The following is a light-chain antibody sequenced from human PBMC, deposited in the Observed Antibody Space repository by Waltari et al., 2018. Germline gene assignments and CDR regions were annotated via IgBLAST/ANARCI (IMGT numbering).Light chain of an antibody. CDR2: GAS. V-gene: IGKV3-11*01. CDR3: QQRSNWPLFT. Sequence: IVFTQSPATLSLSPGERATLSCKASQSVSSNLAGYRQKPGQAPRLVIYGASNRATGIPARFSGSGSGTDFTLTISSLQPEDFAVYYCQQRSNWPLFTFGHGTKVDF. CDR1: QSVSSN. J-gene: IGKJ3*01.